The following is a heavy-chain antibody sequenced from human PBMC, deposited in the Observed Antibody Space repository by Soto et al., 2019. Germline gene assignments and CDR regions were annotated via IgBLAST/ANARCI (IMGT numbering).Heavy chain of an antibody. CDR1: GGSISSSSYY. CDR2: IYYSGST. Sequence: SETLSLTCTVSGGSISSSSYYWGWIRQPPGKGLEWIGSIYYSGSTYYNPSLKSRVTISVDTSKNQFSLKLSSVTAADTAVYYCARAPPGIAAAGTTYYYYYYGMDVWGQGTTVTVSS. CDR3: ARAPPGIAAAGTTYYYYYYGMDV. V-gene: IGHV4-39*01. J-gene: IGHJ6*02. D-gene: IGHD6-13*01.